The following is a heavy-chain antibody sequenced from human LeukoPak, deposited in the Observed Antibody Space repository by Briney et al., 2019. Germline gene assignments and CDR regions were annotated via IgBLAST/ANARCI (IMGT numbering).Heavy chain of an antibody. CDR2: IKQDGSQK. CDR1: GFTFSTYW. V-gene: IGHV3-7*05. CDR3: ARDVGGNLDY. D-gene: IGHD1-26*01. Sequence: GGSLRLSCAASGFTFSTYWMAWVRQAPGKGLEWVANIKQDGSQKNYVDSVRGRFIISRDNDKNLLYLQMNSLRAEDTAVYHCARDVGGNLDYWGQGILVTVPS. J-gene: IGHJ4*02.